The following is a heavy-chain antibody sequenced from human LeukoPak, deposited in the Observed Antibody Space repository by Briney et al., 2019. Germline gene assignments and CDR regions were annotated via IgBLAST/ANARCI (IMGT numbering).Heavy chain of an antibody. J-gene: IGHJ4*02. CDR3: ARVRSYGTFDY. D-gene: IGHD5-18*01. CDR2: IYSGGST. CDR1: GFTVSSNY. V-gene: IGHV3-53*01. Sequence: PGGSLRLSCAASGFTVSSNYMSWVRQAPGKGLEWVSVIYSGGSTYYADSVKGRFTISRDSSKNTLYLQMNSLRAEDTAVYYCARVRSYGTFDYWGQGTLVTVSS.